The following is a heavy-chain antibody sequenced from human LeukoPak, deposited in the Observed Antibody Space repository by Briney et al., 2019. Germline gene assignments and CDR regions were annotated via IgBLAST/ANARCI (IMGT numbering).Heavy chain of an antibody. CDR2: IILIFGTA. CDR3: ARDVRHRYCSSTSCYRGWLDP. CDR1: GCTFSNYA. D-gene: IGHD2-2*01. V-gene: IGHV1-69*13. Sequence: GASVKVSCKASGCTFSNYAISWVRQAPGQGLEWMGGIILIFGTANYAQKFQGRGTITADESTSTAYMELSSLRSEDTAVYYCARDVRHRYCSSTSCYRGWLDPWGQGTLVTVSS. J-gene: IGHJ5*02.